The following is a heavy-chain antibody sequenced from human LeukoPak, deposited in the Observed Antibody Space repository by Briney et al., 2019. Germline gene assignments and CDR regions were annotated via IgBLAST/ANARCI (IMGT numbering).Heavy chain of an antibody. CDR2: IYYSGST. CDR3: ATDVYYDSSGYYHAFDI. J-gene: IGHJ3*02. Sequence: SETLSLTCTVSGGSISSYYWSWIRQPPGKGLEWIGYIYYSGSTNYNPSLKSRVTISVDTSKNQFSLRLSSVTAADTAVYYCATDVYYDSSGYYHAFDIWGQGTMVTVSS. D-gene: IGHD3-22*01. CDR1: GGSISSYY. V-gene: IGHV4-59*01.